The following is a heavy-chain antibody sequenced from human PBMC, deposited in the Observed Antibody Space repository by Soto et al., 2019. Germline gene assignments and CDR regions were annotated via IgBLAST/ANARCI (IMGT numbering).Heavy chain of an antibody. CDR3: VRDCSGGGCYSDYGMDV. D-gene: IGHD2-15*01. CDR1: GDSVSSYY. CDR2: IYISGST. J-gene: IGHJ6*02. Sequence: PSETLSVTCTVSGDSVSSYYWSWIRQPAGRGLEWIGRIYISGSTDYNPSLKGRVSMSVDRSKNQFSLKLTSVTAADTAVYYCVRDCSGGGCYSDYGMDVWGQGTTVTVSS. V-gene: IGHV4-4*07.